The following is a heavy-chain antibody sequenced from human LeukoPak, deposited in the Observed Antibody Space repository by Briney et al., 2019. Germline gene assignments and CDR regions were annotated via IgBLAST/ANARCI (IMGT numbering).Heavy chain of an antibody. D-gene: IGHD3-22*01. V-gene: IGHV3-74*01. CDR2: INSDGSRI. CDR3: ATSPVISRD. Sequence: GGSLRLSCAASGFPFSDYWMHWVRQVPGKGLEWVSRINSDGSRISYADSVRGRFTISRDNARNIVFLQMNRLRVEDTAVYYCATSPVISRDWGQGTLVSVSS. CDR1: GFPFSDYW. J-gene: IGHJ4*02.